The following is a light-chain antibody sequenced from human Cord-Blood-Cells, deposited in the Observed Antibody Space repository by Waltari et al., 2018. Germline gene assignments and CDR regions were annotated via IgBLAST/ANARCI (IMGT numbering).Light chain of an antibody. CDR3: QQYNNWPPT. CDR2: GAS. CDR1: QSVSSN. V-gene: IGKV3-15*01. Sequence: EIVMTQSPATLSVSPGERATLSCRASQSVSSNLAWYQQKPGQAPRLLIYGASTRATGIPARFSGSGSGTEFTLTISSLQSEDAAVYDCQQYNNWPPTFGQGTKVEIK. J-gene: IGKJ1*01.